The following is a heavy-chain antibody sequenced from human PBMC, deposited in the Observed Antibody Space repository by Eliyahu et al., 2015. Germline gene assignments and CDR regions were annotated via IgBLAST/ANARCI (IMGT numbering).Heavy chain of an antibody. D-gene: IGHD3-22*01. Sequence: EVQLVESGGGLVQPGRSXRXSCAASGFTFXDYAXXXVRQAPGKGLEWVSGISWNSGSIGYADSVKGRFTISRDNAKNSLYLQMNSLRAEDTALYYCAKDISYDSSGYPYFDYWGQGTLVTVSS. CDR1: GFTFXDYA. J-gene: IGHJ4*02. CDR2: ISWNSGSI. CDR3: AKDISYDSSGYPYFDY. V-gene: IGHV3-9*01.